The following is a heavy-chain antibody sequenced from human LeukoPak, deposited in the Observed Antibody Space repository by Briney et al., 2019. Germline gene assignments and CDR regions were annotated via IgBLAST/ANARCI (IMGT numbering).Heavy chain of an antibody. CDR3: TTDLQRTIRLGELPIPDY. Sequence: GGSLRLSCAASGFTFSNAWMSWVRQAPGKGLEWVGRIKSKTDGGTTDYAAPVKGRFTISRDDSKNTLYLQMNSLKTEDTAVYYCTTDLQRTIRLGELPIPDYWGQGTLVTVSS. J-gene: IGHJ4*02. CDR1: GFTFSNAW. V-gene: IGHV3-15*01. CDR2: IKSKTDGGTT. D-gene: IGHD3-16*01.